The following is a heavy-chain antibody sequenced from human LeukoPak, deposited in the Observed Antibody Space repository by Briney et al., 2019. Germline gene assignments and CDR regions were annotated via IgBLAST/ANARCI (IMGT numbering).Heavy chain of an antibody. D-gene: IGHD2-15*01. CDR2: IKQDGSEK. CDR1: GFTFSSYW. CDR3: ARAEPLVVAANDY. V-gene: IGHV3-7*01. Sequence: GGSLGLSCAASGFTFSSYWMSWVRQAPGKGLEWVANIKQDGSEKYYVDSVKGRFTISRDNAKNSLYLQMNSLRAEDTAVYYCARAEPLVVAANDYWGQGTLVTVSS. J-gene: IGHJ4*02.